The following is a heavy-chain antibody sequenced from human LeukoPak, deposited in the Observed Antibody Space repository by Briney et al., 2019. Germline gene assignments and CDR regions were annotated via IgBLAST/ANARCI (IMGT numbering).Heavy chain of an antibody. CDR3: ARSGESLAMPSDI. V-gene: IGHV3-53*01. J-gene: IGHJ3*02. CDR2: IYSDNT. D-gene: IGHD3-10*01. CDR1: GFTVSSNS. Sequence: PGGSLRLSCTVSGFTVSSNSMSWVRQAPGKGLEWVSFIYSDNTHYSDSVKGRFTISRDNAKNSLYLQMKSLRAEDTAVYYCARSGESLAMPSDIWGQGTMVSVSS.